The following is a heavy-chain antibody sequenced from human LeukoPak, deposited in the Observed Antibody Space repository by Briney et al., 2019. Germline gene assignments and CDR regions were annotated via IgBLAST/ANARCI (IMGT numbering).Heavy chain of an antibody. CDR2: INPNSGGT. D-gene: IGHD4-17*01. CDR1: GYTFTGYY. Sequence: ASVKVSCKASGYTFTGYYMHWVRQAPGQGLEWMGWINPNSGGTNYAQKFQGWVTMTRDTSISTAYMELSRLRSDGTAVYYCARTDYGDYYYYGMDVWGQGTTVTVSS. CDR3: ARTDYGDYYYYGMDV. J-gene: IGHJ6*02. V-gene: IGHV1-2*04.